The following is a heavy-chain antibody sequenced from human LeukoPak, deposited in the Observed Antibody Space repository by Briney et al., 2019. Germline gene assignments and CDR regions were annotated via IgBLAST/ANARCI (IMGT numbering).Heavy chain of an antibody. CDR3: ARVGYYDSSNYYAYFQH. D-gene: IGHD3-22*01. CDR2: INSDGTDI. V-gene: IGHV3-74*01. CDR1: GFTFSSYW. Sequence: GGSLRLSYAASGFTFSSYWIHWVRQAPGKGLEWVARINSDGTDISYGDSVKGRFTISRDNAKNTLYLQMNSLRVEDTAVYYCARVGYYDSSNYYAYFQHWGQGTLVTVSS. J-gene: IGHJ1*01.